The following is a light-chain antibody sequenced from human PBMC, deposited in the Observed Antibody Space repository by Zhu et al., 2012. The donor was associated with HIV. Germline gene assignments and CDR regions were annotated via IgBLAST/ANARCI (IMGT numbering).Light chain of an antibody. V-gene: IGKV1-NL1*01. CDR1: QEIFSS. Sequence: DIQMTQSPSSVSASVGDVVTITCRPSQEIFSSLAWYQQRPGKAPKLLLYASSRLDSGVPSRFSGSGSGPDYTLTISPLQPEDSATYYCQQYHSTLFTFGPGTRVIVK. J-gene: IGKJ3*01. CDR3: QQYHSTLFT. CDR2: ASS.